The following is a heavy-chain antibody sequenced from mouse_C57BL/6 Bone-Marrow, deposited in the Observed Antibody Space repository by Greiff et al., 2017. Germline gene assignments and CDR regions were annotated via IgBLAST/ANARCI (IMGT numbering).Heavy chain of an antibody. CDR2: IYPGDGDT. D-gene: IGHD2-4*01. Sequence: VKLVESGPELVKPGASVKISCKASGYAFSSSWMNWVKQRPGKGLEWIGRIYPGDGDTNYNGKFKGKATLTADKSSSTAYMQLSSLTSEDSAVYFCARYDYDGYYYAMDYWGQGTSVTVSS. CDR1: GYAFSSSW. CDR3: ARYDYDGYYYAMDY. J-gene: IGHJ4*01. V-gene: IGHV1-82*01.